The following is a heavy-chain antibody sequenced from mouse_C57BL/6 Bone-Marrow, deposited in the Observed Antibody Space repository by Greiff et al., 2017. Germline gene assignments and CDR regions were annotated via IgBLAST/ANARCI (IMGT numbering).Heavy chain of an antibody. V-gene: IGHV1-4*01. CDR2: INPSSGYT. CDR1: GYTFTSYT. D-gene: IGHD4-1*01. J-gene: IGHJ3*01. Sequence: VQLQQSGAELARPGASVKMSCKASGYTFTSYTMHWVKQRPGQGLEWIGYINPSSGYTKYNQKFKDKATLTADKSSSTAYMQLSSLTSEDSAVYYCARDRLGRGWFAYWGRGTLVTVSA. CDR3: ARDRLGRGWFAY.